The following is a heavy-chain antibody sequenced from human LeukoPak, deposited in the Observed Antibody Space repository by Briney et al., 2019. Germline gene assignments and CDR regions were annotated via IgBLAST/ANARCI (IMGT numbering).Heavy chain of an antibody. D-gene: IGHD2-2*01. CDR2: IWYDGSNT. CDR1: GFTFSSYG. V-gene: IGHV3-33*06. CDR3: AKDGASDIVVVNQPPWFDP. Sequence: PVRSLRLSCAASGFTFSSYGRHWVRQGPGKGQGWVSVIWYDGSNTYYADSVKGPFTISRDNSKNTLYLQMNSLRAEDTAVYYCAKDGASDIVVVNQPPWFDPWGQGTLVTVSS. J-gene: IGHJ5*02.